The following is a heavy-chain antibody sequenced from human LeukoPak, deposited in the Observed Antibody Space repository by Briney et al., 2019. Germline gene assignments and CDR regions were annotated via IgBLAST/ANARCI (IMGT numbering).Heavy chain of an antibody. CDR3: ARDDGAYYDSSGNDY. Sequence: GGSLRLSCAASGFTFSGYSMNWVRQAPGKGLEWVSSISTSSNYIYYADSVKGRFTISRDNARKSLYLEMNSLRADDTAVYYCARDDGAYYDSSGNDYWGQGTLVTVSS. J-gene: IGHJ4*02. V-gene: IGHV3-21*01. CDR1: GFTFSGYS. D-gene: IGHD3-22*01. CDR2: ISTSSNYI.